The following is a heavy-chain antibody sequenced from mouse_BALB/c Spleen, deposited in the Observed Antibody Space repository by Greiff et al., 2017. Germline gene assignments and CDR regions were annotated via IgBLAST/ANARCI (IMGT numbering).Heavy chain of an antibody. J-gene: IGHJ4*01. Sequence: EVQVVESGGGLVQPGGSRKLSCAASGFTFSDYGMAWVRQAPGKGPEWVAFISNLAYSIYYADTVTGRFTISRENAKNTLYLEMSSLRSEDTAMYYCARDSYGSSYYYYAMDYWGQGTSVTVSS. CDR2: ISNLAYSI. CDR3: ARDSYGSSYYYYAMDY. CDR1: GFTFSDYG. D-gene: IGHD1-1*01. V-gene: IGHV5-15*02.